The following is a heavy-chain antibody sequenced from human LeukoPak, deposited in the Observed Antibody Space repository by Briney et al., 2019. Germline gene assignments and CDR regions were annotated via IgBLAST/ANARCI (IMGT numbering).Heavy chain of an antibody. J-gene: IGHJ4*02. CDR3: ARAYCSGGSCYFLDY. Sequence: PGGSLRLSCAASGFTFSSYSMNWVRQAPGKGLEWVSSISSSSSYIYYADSVKGRFTISRDNAKNSLYLQMNSLRAEDTAVYYCARAYCSGGSCYFLDYWGQGTLVTVSS. CDR1: GFTFSSYS. V-gene: IGHV3-21*01. D-gene: IGHD2-15*01. CDR2: ISSSSSYI.